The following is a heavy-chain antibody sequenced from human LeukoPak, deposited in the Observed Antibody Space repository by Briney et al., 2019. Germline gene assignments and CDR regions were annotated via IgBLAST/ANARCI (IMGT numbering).Heavy chain of an antibody. V-gene: IGHV1-2*06. CDR1: GYTFTGYY. J-gene: IGHJ6*02. Sequence: ASVKVSCKASGYTFTGYYMHWVRQAPGQGLKRMGRINPNSGGTNYAQKFQGRVTMTRDTSISTAYMELSRLRSDDTAVYYCARGVIAVAGTGYGMDVWGQGTTVTVSS. CDR2: INPNSGGT. D-gene: IGHD6-19*01. CDR3: ARGVIAVAGTGYGMDV.